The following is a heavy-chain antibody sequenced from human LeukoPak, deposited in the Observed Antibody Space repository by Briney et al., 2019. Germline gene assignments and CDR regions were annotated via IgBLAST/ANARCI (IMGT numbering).Heavy chain of an antibody. CDR2: ISYDGSNR. D-gene: IGHD6-13*01. J-gene: IGHJ4*02. V-gene: IGHV3-30*18. CDR1: GFTFSSYG. Sequence: GGSLRLSCAASGFTFSSYGMHWVRQAPGKGLEWVAVISYDGSNRYYADSVKGRFTISRDNSKNTLYLQMNSLRAEDTAVYYCAKAEPPGIAAAVHFDYWGQGTLVTVSS. CDR3: AKAEPPGIAAAVHFDY.